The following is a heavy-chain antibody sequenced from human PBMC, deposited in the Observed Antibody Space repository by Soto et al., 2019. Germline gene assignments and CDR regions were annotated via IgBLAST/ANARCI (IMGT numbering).Heavy chain of an antibody. D-gene: IGHD3-10*01. CDR1: GFTFSSYA. Sequence: QVQLVESGGGVVQPGRSLRLSCAASGFTFSSYAMHWVRQAPGKGLEWVAVISYDGSNKYYADSVKGRFTISRDNSKNTLYLQMNSLGGGETGVYYCAGDFAPLWFGEGGGLDYWGQGTLVTVSS. CDR2: ISYDGSNK. V-gene: IGHV3-30-3*01. CDR3: AGDFAPLWFGEGGGLDY. J-gene: IGHJ4*02.